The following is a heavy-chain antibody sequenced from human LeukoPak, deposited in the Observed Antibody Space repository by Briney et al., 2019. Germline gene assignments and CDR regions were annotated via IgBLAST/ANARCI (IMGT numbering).Heavy chain of an antibody. J-gene: IGHJ6*04. D-gene: IGHD2-21*01. CDR2: ISGSGGST. CDR3: AKNLVPSFHSSGMDV. CDR1: GFTFSSYA. Sequence: PGASLRLSCVASGFTFSSYAMSWVRQAPGKGLEWVSTISGSGGSTYSADSVKGRFTISRDNSKNTLYLQMNSLRAEDTAVYYCAKNLVPSFHSSGMDVGGKGPRVTVSP. V-gene: IGHV3-23*01.